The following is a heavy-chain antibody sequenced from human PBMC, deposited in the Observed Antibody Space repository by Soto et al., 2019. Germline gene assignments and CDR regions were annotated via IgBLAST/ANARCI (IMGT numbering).Heavy chain of an antibody. J-gene: IGHJ6*02. Sequence: PGGSLRLSCAASGFTFSSYAMSWVSQAPGKGLEWVSAISGSGGSTYYADSVKGRFTISRDNSKNTLYLQMNSLRAEDTAVYYCAKKWLQTKDYYGMDVWGQGTTVTVSS. CDR2: ISGSGGST. CDR3: AKKWLQTKDYYGMDV. D-gene: IGHD5-12*01. V-gene: IGHV3-23*01. CDR1: GFTFSSYA.